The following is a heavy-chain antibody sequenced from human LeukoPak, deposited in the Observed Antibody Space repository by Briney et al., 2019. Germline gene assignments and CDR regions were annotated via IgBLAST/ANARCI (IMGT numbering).Heavy chain of an antibody. CDR1: GGSFSDYY. CDR2: IYTSGST. V-gene: IGHV4-4*09. D-gene: IGHD3-9*01. J-gene: IGHJ3*02. CDR3: ARRGLDILTENDAFDI. Sequence: PSETLSLTCAVYGGSFSDYYWSWIRQPPGKGLEWIGYIYTSGSTNYNPSLKSRVTISVDTSKNQFSLKLSSVTAADTAVYYCARRGLDILTENDAFDIWGQGTMVTVSS.